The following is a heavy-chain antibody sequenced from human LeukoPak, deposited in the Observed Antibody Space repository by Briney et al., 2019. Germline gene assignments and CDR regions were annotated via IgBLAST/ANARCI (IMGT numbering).Heavy chain of an antibody. CDR1: GFTVSSNY. J-gene: IGHJ4*02. V-gene: IGHV3-53*01. CDR3: ARDSGAATRVYFDY. CDR2: IYSGGST. D-gene: IGHD2-15*01. Sequence: GGSLRLSCAASGFTVSSNYMSWVRQAPGKGLEWVSVIYSGGSTYYADSVKGRFTISRDNSKNTLYPQMNSLRAEDTAVYYCARDSGAATRVYFDYWGQGTLVTVSS.